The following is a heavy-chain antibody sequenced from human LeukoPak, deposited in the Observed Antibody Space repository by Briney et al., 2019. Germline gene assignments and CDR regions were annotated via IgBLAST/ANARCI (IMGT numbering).Heavy chain of an antibody. CDR1: GGSLSSSY. Sequence: PSETLSLTCTVSGGSLSSSYWTWFRLPPGKRLGWIGYINSRGSTSFNPSLESRVTMSVDTSKNQFSLKLTSVTAADTAMYSCARGEMPTVGTWAFDIWGQGKMVTVSS. CDR3: ARGEMPTVGTWAFDI. CDR2: INSRGST. D-gene: IGHD5-24*01. V-gene: IGHV4-4*09. J-gene: IGHJ3*02.